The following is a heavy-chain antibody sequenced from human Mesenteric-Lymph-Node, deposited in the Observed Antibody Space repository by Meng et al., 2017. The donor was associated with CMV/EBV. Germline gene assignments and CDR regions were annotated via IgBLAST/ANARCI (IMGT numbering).Heavy chain of an antibody. CDR2: IIPILGIA. Sequence: GGSLRLSCKGSGYSFPNYWIGWVRQAPGQGLEWMGGIIPILGIANYAQKFQGRVTITADKSTSTAYMELSSLRSEDTAVYYCARDRTAYCGGDCYSYYYYYGMDVWGQGTTVTVSS. CDR3: ARDRTAYCGGDCYSYYYYYGMDV. CDR1: GYSFPNYW. D-gene: IGHD2-21*01. V-gene: IGHV1-69*10. J-gene: IGHJ6*02.